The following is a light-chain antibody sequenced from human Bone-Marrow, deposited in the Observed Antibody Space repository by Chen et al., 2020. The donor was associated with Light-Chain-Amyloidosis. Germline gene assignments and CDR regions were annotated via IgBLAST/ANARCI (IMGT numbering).Light chain of an antibody. CDR2: KAS. CDR1: QSISSW. Sequence: DIQMTQSPSTRSASVGDRVTITCRASQSISSWLAWYQQKPGKAPKVLIYKASSLQSGVPSRFSGSGSETESTLSINSLQPDDFATYYCQQYHSYPWTFGQGTQVEL. CDR3: QQYHSYPWT. V-gene: IGKV1-5*03. J-gene: IGKJ1*01.